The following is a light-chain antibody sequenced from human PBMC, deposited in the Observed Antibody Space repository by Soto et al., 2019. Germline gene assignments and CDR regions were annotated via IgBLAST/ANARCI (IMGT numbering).Light chain of an antibody. CDR1: QSVLFSSNNKNY. CDR2: WAS. Sequence: DIVMTQSPDSLAVSLGERATINCRSSQSVLFSSNNKNYLAWYQQKPRQPPKLLIYWASTRESGVPDRFSGSGSGTDFTLTISSLQAEDVAVYYCQQYYDTTYSFGQGTKLEIK. CDR3: QQYYDTTYS. J-gene: IGKJ2*01. V-gene: IGKV4-1*01.